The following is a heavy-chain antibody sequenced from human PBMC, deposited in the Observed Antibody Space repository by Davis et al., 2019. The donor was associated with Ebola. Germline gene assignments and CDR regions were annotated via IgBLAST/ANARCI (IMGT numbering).Heavy chain of an antibody. J-gene: IGHJ3*01. Sequence: PSETLSLTCTVSGVSISRHYWSWIRQPPGKGLEWIGYIAYTGNTIYNPSLESRATISGDTSKKQFSLRLNSVTAADTAVYYCARGGLVPAALYLWGRGTMVTVSS. V-gene: IGHV4-59*11. CDR1: GVSISRHY. CDR3: ARGGLVPAALYL. D-gene: IGHD2-2*01. CDR2: IAYTGNT.